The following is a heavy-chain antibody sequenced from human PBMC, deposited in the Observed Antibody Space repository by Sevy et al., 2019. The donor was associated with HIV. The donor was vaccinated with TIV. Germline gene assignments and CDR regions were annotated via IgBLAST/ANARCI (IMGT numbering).Heavy chain of an antibody. Sequence: GGSLRLSCAASGFTFSSYAMHWVRQAPGKGLEWVAVISYDGSNKYYADSVKGRFTISRDNSKNTLYLQMNSLKAEDTAVYYCARGAVVDFWSGYYSGARVGPGPTNYWGQGTLVTVSS. D-gene: IGHD3-3*01. CDR1: GFTFSSYA. V-gene: IGHV3-30*04. CDR2: ISYDGSNK. J-gene: IGHJ4*02. CDR3: ARGAVVDFWSGYYSGARVGPGPTNY.